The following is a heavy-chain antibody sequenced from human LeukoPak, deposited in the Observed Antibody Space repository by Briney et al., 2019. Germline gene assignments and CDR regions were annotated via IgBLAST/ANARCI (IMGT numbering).Heavy chain of an antibody. J-gene: IGHJ4*02. Sequence: PGGSLRLSCAASGFTFSSYNMTWVRQAPGKGLEWVSSISGDGRYIYYADSVKGRYTISRDNAKTSLYLQMNSLRPEDTAVYYCAAAWSNFDYWGQGILVAVSS. CDR2: ISGDGRYI. CDR3: AAAWSNFDY. D-gene: IGHD6-25*01. CDR1: GFTFSSYN. V-gene: IGHV3-21*01.